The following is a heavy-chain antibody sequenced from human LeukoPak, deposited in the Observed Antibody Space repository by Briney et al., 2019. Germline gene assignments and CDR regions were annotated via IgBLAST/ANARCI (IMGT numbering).Heavy chain of an antibody. CDR2: ISSNGGST. J-gene: IGHJ4*02. CDR1: GFTFSSYA. CDR3: ARDSAWECSSPSCYPYYFDF. Sequence: GSLSLSCAASGFTFSSYAMNWVRQAPGKGLEYVSAISSNGGSTHYANSVKGRFTISRDNSKNTLYLQMGSLRAEDMAVYYCARDSAWECSSPSCYPYYFDFWGQGALVTVSS. V-gene: IGHV3-64*01. D-gene: IGHD2-2*01.